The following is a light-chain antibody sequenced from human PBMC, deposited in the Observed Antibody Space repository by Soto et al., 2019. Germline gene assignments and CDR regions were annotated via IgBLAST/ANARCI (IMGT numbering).Light chain of an antibody. J-gene: IGKJ4*01. CDR3: QQYSSTPLT. CDR2: WAS. Sequence: DIVMTQSPDSLAVSLGGRATINCKSSQSVLDRSRNENSLAWYQQKPGQPPKLLIYWASTREIGVPDRFRGSGSGTDFTLTISSLQAEDVAVYYCQQYSSTPLTFGGGTKVEIK. V-gene: IGKV4-1*01. CDR1: QSVLDRSRNENS.